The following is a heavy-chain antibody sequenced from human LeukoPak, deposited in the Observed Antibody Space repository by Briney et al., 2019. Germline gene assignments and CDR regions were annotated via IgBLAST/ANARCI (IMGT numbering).Heavy chain of an antibody. Sequence: ASVKVSCKASGYTFTSYYMHWVRQAPGQGLEWMGIINPSGGSTSYAQKFQGRVTMTRDTSTSTVYMELSSLRSEDTAVYYCARVGLQKSGYSSGWLDYWGQGTLVTVSS. CDR2: INPSGGST. D-gene: IGHD6-19*01. CDR1: GYTFTSYY. J-gene: IGHJ4*02. V-gene: IGHV1-46*01. CDR3: ARVGLQKSGYSSGWLDY.